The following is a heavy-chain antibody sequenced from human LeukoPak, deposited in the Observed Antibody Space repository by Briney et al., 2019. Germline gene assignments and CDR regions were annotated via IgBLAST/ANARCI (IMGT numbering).Heavy chain of an antibody. CDR3: ARRGGYYDSSGYYSGGSDYYYGMDV. J-gene: IGHJ6*02. CDR2: INHSGST. D-gene: IGHD3-22*01. CDR1: GGSFSGYY. V-gene: IGHV4-34*01. Sequence: SETLSLTCAVYGGSFSGYYWSWIRQPPGKGLEWIGEINHSGSTNYNPSLKSRVTISVDTSKNQFSLKLSSVTAADTAVYYCARRGGYYDSSGYYSGGSDYYYGMDVWGQGTTVTVSS.